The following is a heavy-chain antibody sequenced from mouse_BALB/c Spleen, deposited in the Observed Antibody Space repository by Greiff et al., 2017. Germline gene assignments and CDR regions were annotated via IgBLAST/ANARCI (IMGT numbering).Heavy chain of an antibody. J-gene: IGHJ4*01. D-gene: IGHD1-2*01. CDR1: GYTFTSYT. V-gene: IGHV1-4*01. CDR2: INPSSGYT. Sequence: VQLQQSGAELARPGASVTMSCKASGYTFTSYTMHWVKQRPGQGLEWIGYINPSSGYTNYNQKFKDKATLTADTSSSTDYMQLSSLTSEDSAVYYCAKGGGYGTGMDYWGQGTSVTVSS. CDR3: AKGGGYGTGMDY.